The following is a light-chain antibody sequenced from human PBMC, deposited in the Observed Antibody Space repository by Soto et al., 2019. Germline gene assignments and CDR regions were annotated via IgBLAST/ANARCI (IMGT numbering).Light chain of an antibody. J-gene: IGKJ1*01. CDR3: QQYRSWPRT. Sequence: EIVLTQSPATLSVSPGERVTLSWRASQSVDINLAWYQQKPGQAPRLLIYGASTRATDMSGTFSGRGSGTEFTLTISNVRPEDFAVYYCQQYRSWPRTFGQGTKVEIK. CDR1: QSVDIN. V-gene: IGKV3-15*01. CDR2: GAS.